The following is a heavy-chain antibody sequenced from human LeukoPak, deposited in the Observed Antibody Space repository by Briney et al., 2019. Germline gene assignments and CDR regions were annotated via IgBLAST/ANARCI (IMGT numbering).Heavy chain of an antibody. V-gene: IGHV3-48*04. CDR2: ISSSCSTI. CDR1: GLTFSFYT. CDR3: AELGITMIGGV. Sequence: GGSLRLSCAASGLTFSFYTMSWVRQAPGKGLEWVSYISSSCSTIYYADSVKGRFTISRDNAKNSLYLQMNSLRAEDTAVYYCAELGITMIGGVWGKGNTVTISS. D-gene: IGHD3-10*02. J-gene: IGHJ6*04.